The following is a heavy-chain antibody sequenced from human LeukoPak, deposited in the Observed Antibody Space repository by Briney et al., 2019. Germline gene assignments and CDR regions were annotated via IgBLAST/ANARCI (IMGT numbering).Heavy chain of an antibody. D-gene: IGHD4-17*01. CDR3: AKDGNRLRGHPLDY. CDR1: GLTFDDYA. J-gene: IGHJ4*02. V-gene: IGHV3-9*01. CDR2: MSWNSGSI. Sequence: PVGSLRLSCAASGLTFDDYAMHWVRRAPGKGREGGSGMSWNSGSIAHADSVKGRFPISRENGQNSLYLQMNSQRAEDTALYYCAKDGNRLRGHPLDYWGQGTLVTVSS.